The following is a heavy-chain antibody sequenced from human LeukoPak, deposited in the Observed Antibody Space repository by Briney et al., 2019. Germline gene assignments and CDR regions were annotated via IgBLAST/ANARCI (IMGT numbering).Heavy chain of an antibody. CDR1: GFTFTGYA. CDR2: ISGGRGST. CDR3: AKDNFDSSGTQYDAFDT. Sequence: GGSLRLSCAASGFTFTGYAITWVRQAPGKGLKWVSAISGGRGSTYYADSVKGRFTISRDISKNTLYLQMNSLRAEDTAVYYCAKDNFDSSGTQYDAFDTWGQGTMVTVSS. V-gene: IGHV3-23*01. D-gene: IGHD3-22*01. J-gene: IGHJ3*02.